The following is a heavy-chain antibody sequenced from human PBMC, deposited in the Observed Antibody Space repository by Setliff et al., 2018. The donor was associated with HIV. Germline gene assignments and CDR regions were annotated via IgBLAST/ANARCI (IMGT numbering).Heavy chain of an antibody. D-gene: IGHD3-3*01. Sequence: ETLSLTCAVYGGSFSGYYWSWIRQPPGKGLEWIGEINHGGSTDSNPSLKSRVTISVDTSKNQFSLNLTSVTAADTAVYYCARVASYDFWSGYLHYFDYWGQGAPVTVSS. CDR2: INHGGST. CDR1: GGSFSGYY. CDR3: ARVASYDFWSGYLHYFDY. J-gene: IGHJ4*02. V-gene: IGHV4-34*01.